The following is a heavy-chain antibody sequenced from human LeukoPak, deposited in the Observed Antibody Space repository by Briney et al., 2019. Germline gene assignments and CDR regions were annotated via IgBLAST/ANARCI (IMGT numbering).Heavy chain of an antibody. Sequence: GGSRRLSCAASGFTFSSYSMNWVRQAPGKGLEWVSSISSSSSYIYYADSVKGRFTISRDNSKNTLYLQMNSLRAEDTAVYYCAGDGSGSYFRYWGQGTLVTVSS. J-gene: IGHJ4*02. D-gene: IGHD3-10*01. CDR3: AGDGSGSYFRY. CDR2: ISSSSSYI. CDR1: GFTFSSYS. V-gene: IGHV3-21*04.